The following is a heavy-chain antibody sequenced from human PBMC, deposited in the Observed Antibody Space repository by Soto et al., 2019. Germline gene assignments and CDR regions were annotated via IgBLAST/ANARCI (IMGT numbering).Heavy chain of an antibody. CDR1: GDSIIGIYH. V-gene: IGHV4-38-2*01. CDR2: IFHTGTT. CDR3: ATNKKDFWSGFHQAFDY. D-gene: IGHD3-3*01. J-gene: IGHJ4*02. Sequence: SETLYLTCAVSGDSIIGIYHWAWIRQPPGRSLEWIASIFHTGTTYYTPSLKSRVTISVDTSKNQFSLKLSSVTAADTAVYYCATNKKDFWSGFHQAFDYWGQGTLVTVSS.